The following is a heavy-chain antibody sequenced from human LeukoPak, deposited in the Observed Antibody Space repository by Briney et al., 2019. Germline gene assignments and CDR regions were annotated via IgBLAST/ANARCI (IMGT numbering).Heavy chain of an antibody. D-gene: IGHD4-23*01. Sequence: SETLSLTCTVSGGSISSSSYYWGWIRQPAGKGLEWIGRIYTSGSTNYNPSLKSRVTMSVDTSKNQFSLKLSSVTAADTAVYYCARFAGSTTVASYWGQGTLVTVSS. J-gene: IGHJ4*02. CDR2: IYTSGST. CDR1: GGSISSSSYY. CDR3: ARFAGSTTVASY. V-gene: IGHV4-61*02.